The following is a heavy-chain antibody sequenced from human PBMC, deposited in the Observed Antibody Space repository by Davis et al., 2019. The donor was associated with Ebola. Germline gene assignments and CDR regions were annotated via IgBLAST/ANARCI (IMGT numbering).Heavy chain of an antibody. V-gene: IGHV5-51*01. CDR3: ARLSLRSSPFDS. CDR1: GYSFADFW. CDR2: IYPGDSET. Sequence: GGSLRLSCQGSGYSFADFWVAWVRQMPGKGLEWMAIIYPGDSETIYSPSFQGQVTISADKSISTAYLQWSSLKASHSAMYYCARLSLRSSPFDSWGQGTLVTVSS. J-gene: IGHJ5*01. D-gene: IGHD6-6*01.